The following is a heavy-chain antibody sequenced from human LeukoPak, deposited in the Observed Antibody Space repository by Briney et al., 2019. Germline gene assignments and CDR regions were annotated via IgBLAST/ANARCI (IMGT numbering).Heavy chain of an antibody. D-gene: IGHD3-9*01. CDR2: MNPNSGNT. CDR1: GYTFSSYD. J-gene: IGHJ4*02. Sequence: ASVKVSCKASGYTFSSYDINWVRQATGQGLEWMGWMNPNSGNTGHAQKFQGRVTMTRNTSISTAYMELSSLRSEDTAVYYCARSFDGEGYFDYWGQGTLVTVSS. V-gene: IGHV1-8*01. CDR3: ARSFDGEGYFDY.